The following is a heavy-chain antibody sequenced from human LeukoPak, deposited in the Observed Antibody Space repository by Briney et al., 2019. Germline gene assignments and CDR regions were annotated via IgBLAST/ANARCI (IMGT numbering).Heavy chain of an antibody. J-gene: IGHJ4*02. CDR2: IYHSGST. D-gene: IGHD2-2*01. V-gene: IGHV4-39*07. Sequence: PSETLSLTCTVSGGSISSGSYYWSWIRQPAGKGLEWIGSIYHSGSTYYNPSLKSRVTISVDTSKNQFSLKLSSVTAADTAVYYCARDRGTSSRLWGQGTLVTVSS. CDR3: ARDRGTSSRL. CDR1: GGSISSGSYY.